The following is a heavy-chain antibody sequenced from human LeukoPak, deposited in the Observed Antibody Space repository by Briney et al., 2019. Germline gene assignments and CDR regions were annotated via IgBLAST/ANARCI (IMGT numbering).Heavy chain of an antibody. J-gene: IGHJ4*02. D-gene: IGHD6-19*01. Sequence: GGSLRLSCAASAFTFSNYWMSWVRQAPGKGLEWVANIKRDESEKFYGDSGKGRFTISRDNAKNSMFLQMNSLRAEDTAVYYCARLYSGSVRVFDSWGQGTLVTVSS. CDR1: AFTFSNYW. CDR3: ARLYSGSVRVFDS. CDR2: IKRDESEK. V-gene: IGHV3-7*01.